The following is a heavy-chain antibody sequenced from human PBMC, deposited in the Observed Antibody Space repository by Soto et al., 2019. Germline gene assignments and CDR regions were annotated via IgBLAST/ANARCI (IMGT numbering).Heavy chain of an antibody. CDR1: GFTVSSNY. V-gene: IGHV3-66*01. J-gene: IGHJ3*01. D-gene: IGHD3-22*01. Sequence: GGSLRLSYAASGFTVSSNYMSWVRQAPGKGLEWVSVIYSGGSTYYADSVKGRFTISRDNSKNSLYLQMNSLRAEDTAVYYCARDQLYYNDISGRPLNAFDVWGQGTMVTVSS. CDR2: IYSGGST. CDR3: ARDQLYYNDISGRPLNAFDV.